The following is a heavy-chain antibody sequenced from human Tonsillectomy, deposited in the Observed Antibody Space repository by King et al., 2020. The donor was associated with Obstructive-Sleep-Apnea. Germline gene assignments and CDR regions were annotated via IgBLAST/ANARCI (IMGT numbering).Heavy chain of an antibody. Sequence: VQLVESGGGVVQPGRALRLSCAASGFTFSTYGMHWVRQSPGKGLEWLAFIRFDGRNALYADSVKGRFTLSTENSKNTLHMQMNSLRAEDTAVYYCAKDEYDYYYAMDVWGQGTTVTVSS. J-gene: IGHJ6*02. D-gene: IGHD6-6*01. CDR2: IRFDGRNA. CDR1: GFTFSTYG. CDR3: AKDEYDYYYAMDV. V-gene: IGHV3-30*02.